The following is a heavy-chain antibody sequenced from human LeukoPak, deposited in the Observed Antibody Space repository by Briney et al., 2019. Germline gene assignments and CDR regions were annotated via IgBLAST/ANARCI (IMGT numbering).Heavy chain of an antibody. D-gene: IGHD6-19*01. CDR3: AKRQWGDHYYMEV. Sequence: GGSLRLSCAASGFTFSSHAMNWVRQAPGRGLEWVSTISGSGDSTYYADSVKGRFTISRDSSKNTLYLQMNSLRAEDTAVYYCAKRQWGDHYYMEVWGKGTTVTVSS. CDR1: GFTFSSHA. V-gene: IGHV3-23*01. J-gene: IGHJ6*03. CDR2: ISGSGDST.